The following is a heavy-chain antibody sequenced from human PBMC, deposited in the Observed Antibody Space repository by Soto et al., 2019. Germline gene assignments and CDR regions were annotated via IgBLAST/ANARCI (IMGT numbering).Heavy chain of an antibody. J-gene: IGHJ5*02. D-gene: IGHD1-1*01. CDR1: GGSISSNY. Sequence: SETLSLTCTVSGGSISSNYWTWIRQPPGKGLEWIGYVYNSGSTNYNPSLKSRVTISEDTSKSQFSLKVNSMTAADTAVYYCAXYRREAVGGYTIDHWGQGILXTVSS. CDR3: AXYRREAVGGYTIDH. V-gene: IGHV4-59*01. CDR2: VYNSGST.